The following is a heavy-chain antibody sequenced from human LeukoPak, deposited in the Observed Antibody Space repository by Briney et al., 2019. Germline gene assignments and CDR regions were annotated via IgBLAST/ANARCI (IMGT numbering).Heavy chain of an antibody. CDR3: AKETSYYYDSSGYYGYYFDY. CDR2: IHLSGTPI. CDR1: GFSFSIYR. Sequence: GGSLRLSCAASGFSFSIYRMNWVRQAPGKGLEWISYIHLSGTPIHYADPVKGRFSISRDNVNNALFLQMDNLRVEDTAVYYCAKETSYYYDSSGYYGYYFDYWGQGTLVTVSS. V-gene: IGHV3-48*04. D-gene: IGHD3-22*01. J-gene: IGHJ4*02.